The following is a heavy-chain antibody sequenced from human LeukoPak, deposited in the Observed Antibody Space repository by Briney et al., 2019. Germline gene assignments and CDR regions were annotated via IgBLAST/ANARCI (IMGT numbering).Heavy chain of an antibody. V-gene: IGHV3-20*04. D-gene: IGHD1-20*01. J-gene: IGHJ5*02. CDR3: ARDRQGITGTEWFDP. CDR2: ISWNSEST. Sequence: GGSLRLSCEGSGFTFGDYGMSWVRQAPGKGPEWVAGISWNSESTGYPDSVKGRFTISRDNAKNSLFLQMDSLRVEDTAFYYCARDRQGITGTEWFDPWGQGILVTVSS. CDR1: GFTFGDYG.